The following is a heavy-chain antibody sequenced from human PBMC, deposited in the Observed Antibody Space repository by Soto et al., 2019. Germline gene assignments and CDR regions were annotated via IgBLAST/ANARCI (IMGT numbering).Heavy chain of an antibody. J-gene: IGHJ6*02. CDR3: ARDRGVGYSSSRYPMGLVRYYYYYGMDV. Sequence: GGSLRLSCAASGFTFSSYGMHWVRQAPGKGLEWVAVIWYDGSNKYYADSVKGRFTISRDNSKNTLYLQMNSLRAEDTAVYYCARDRGVGYSSSRYPMGLVRYYYYYGMDVWGQGTTVTVSS. CDR1: GFTFSSYG. V-gene: IGHV3-33*01. CDR2: IWYDGSNK. D-gene: IGHD6-13*01.